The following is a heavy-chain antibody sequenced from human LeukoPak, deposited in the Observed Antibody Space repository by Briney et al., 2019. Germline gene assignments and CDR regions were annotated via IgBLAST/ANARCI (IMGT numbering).Heavy chain of an antibody. J-gene: IGHJ6*02. V-gene: IGHV4-59*01. CDR1: GGSFSAYY. Sequence: SETLSLTCAVYGGSFSAYYWSWIRQPPGKGLEWIGYIYYSGSTNYNPSLKSRVTISVDTSKNQFSLKLSSVTAADTAVYYCARDRVVRGLYYYGMDVWGQGTTVTVSS. CDR2: IYYSGST. CDR3: ARDRVVRGLYYYGMDV. D-gene: IGHD3-10*01.